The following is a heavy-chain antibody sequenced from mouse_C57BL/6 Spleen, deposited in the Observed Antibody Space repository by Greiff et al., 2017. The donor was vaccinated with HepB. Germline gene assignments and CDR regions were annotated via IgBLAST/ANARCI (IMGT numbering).Heavy chain of an antibody. Sequence: EVQLQQSGPELVKPGASVKISCKASGYSFTGYYMNWVKQSPEKSLEWIGEINPSTGGTTYNQKFKAKATLTVDKSSSTAYMQLKSLTSEDSAVYYCARSSMITTGAYYYAMDYWGQGTSVTVSS. D-gene: IGHD2-4*01. V-gene: IGHV1-42*01. CDR3: ARSSMITTGAYYYAMDY. J-gene: IGHJ4*01. CDR1: GYSFTGYY. CDR2: INPSTGGT.